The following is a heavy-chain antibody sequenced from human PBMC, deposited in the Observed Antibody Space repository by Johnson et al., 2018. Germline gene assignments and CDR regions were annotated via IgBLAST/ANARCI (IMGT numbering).Heavy chain of an antibody. V-gene: IGHV3-30*03. D-gene: IGHD3-3*01. CDR1: GFTFSSYV. CDR2: ISYDGSNQ. CDR3: ARELRLRFLEWLLRRDPFDR. J-gene: IGHJ3*02. Sequence: HVQLQESGGGVVQPGRSLRLSCEGSGFTFSSYVMHWVRQAPGKGLEWVAVISYDGSNQYYVDSVKGRFFISRDHSNNTLFLQMTSLSVEDTPVYYFARELRLRFLEWLLRRDPFDRWGQGTMVTVSS.